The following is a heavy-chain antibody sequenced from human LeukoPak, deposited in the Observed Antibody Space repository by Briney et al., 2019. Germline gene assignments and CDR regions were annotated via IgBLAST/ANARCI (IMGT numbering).Heavy chain of an antibody. V-gene: IGHV4-34*01. D-gene: IGHD3-3*01. Sequence: SETLSLTCAVYGGSFSGYYWSWIRQPPGKGLEWIGEINHSGSTNYNPSLKSRVTISVDTSKNQFSLQLNSVTPEDTAVYYCARDQFRYHDFWSGYYWGYFDYWGQGTLVTVSS. J-gene: IGHJ4*02. CDR2: INHSGST. CDR1: GGSFSGYY. CDR3: ARDQFRYHDFWSGYYWGYFDY.